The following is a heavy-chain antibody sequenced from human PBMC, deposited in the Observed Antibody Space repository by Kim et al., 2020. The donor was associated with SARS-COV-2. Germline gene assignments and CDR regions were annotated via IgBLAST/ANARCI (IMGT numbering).Heavy chain of an antibody. Sequence: GRPYHPTAPRSRFTISVDTSKNPFSLKLSSVTAADTAVYYWAREDTGAFDIWGQGTMVTVSS. CDR2: GRP. V-gene: IGHV4-31*02. CDR3: AREDTGAFDI. J-gene: IGHJ3*02.